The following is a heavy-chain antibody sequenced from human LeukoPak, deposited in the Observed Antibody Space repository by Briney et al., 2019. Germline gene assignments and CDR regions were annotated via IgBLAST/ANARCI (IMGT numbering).Heavy chain of an antibody. D-gene: IGHD1-26*01. V-gene: IGHV3-7*01. CDR1: GFTFSSYW. CDR3: AIAAGWEQAY. CDR2: IKEDGSAR. Sequence: PGGSLRLSCGASGFTFSSYWLSWVRQAPGKGLEGGANIKEDGSARHYVDSVKGGFTISRDNAKKSLYLQMSSLRAEDTAVYYCAIAAGWEQAYWGQGTLVTVSS. J-gene: IGHJ4*02.